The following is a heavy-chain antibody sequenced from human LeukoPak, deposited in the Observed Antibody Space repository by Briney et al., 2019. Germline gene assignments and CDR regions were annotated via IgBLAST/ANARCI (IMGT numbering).Heavy chain of an antibody. CDR1: EFTVSRSY. Sequence: GGSLRLSCAATEFTVSRSYMTWVRQAPGKGLEWVSVLRSGGTIEYADTVKGRFTISRDISKNTVYLQMNNLRSEDTAVYFCARGSAQIAEDYFDHWGQGILVTVSS. CDR2: LRSGGTI. J-gene: IGHJ4*02. D-gene: IGHD6-13*01. V-gene: IGHV3-53*01. CDR3: ARGSAQIAEDYFDH.